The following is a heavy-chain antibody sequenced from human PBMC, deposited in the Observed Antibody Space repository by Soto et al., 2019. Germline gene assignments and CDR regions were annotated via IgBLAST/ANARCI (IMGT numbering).Heavy chain of an antibody. V-gene: IGHV1-69*13. D-gene: IGHD4-17*01. J-gene: IGHJ3*02. CDR1: GYTFTSYG. CDR2: IIPIFGTA. CDR3: ARHRRMTTVVTDAFDI. Sequence: SVKVSCKASGYTFTSYGISWVRQAPGQGLEWMGGIIPIFGTANYAQKFQGRVTITADESTSTAYMELSSLRSEDTAVYYCARHRRMTTVVTDAFDIWGQGTMVTVSS.